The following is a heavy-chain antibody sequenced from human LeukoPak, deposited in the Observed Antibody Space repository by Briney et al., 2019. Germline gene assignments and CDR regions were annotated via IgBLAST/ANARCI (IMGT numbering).Heavy chain of an antibody. Sequence: GGSRRLSCAASGFTFTSYDMHWVRQATGKGLEWVSAIGTAGDTYYPGSVKGRLTISRENAKTSLYLQMNSLRAGDTAVYYCAREGYDILTGDYYYGMDVWGQGTTVTVSS. V-gene: IGHV3-13*01. CDR3: AREGYDILTGDYYYGMDV. CDR1: GFTFTSYD. D-gene: IGHD3-9*01. CDR2: IGTAGDT. J-gene: IGHJ6*02.